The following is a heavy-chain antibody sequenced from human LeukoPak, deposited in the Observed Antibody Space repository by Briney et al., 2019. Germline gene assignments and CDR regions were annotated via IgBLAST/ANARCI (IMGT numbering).Heavy chain of an antibody. CDR3: ASVPPVPAAIWEFDY. J-gene: IGHJ4*02. V-gene: IGHV1-18*01. Sequence: XXGISWVRQAPGQGLEWMGWISAYNGNTNYAQKLQGRVTMTTDTSTSTAYMELRSLRSDDTAVYYCASVPPVPAAIWEFDYWGQGTLVTVSS. CDR1: XXG. D-gene: IGHD2-2*01. CDR2: ISAYNGNT.